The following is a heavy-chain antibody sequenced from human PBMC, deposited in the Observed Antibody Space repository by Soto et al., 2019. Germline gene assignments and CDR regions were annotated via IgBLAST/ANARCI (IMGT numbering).Heavy chain of an antibody. Sequence: SETLYLTCTVSGGSISSYYWIWIRQPPGKGLEWIGYIYYSGSTNYNPSLKSRVTISVDTSKNQFSLKLSSVTAADTAVYYCARDQGDGYNFDYWGQGTLVTVSS. J-gene: IGHJ4*02. CDR3: ARDQGDGYNFDY. V-gene: IGHV4-59*01. CDR2: IYYSGST. D-gene: IGHD5-12*01. CDR1: GGSISSYY.